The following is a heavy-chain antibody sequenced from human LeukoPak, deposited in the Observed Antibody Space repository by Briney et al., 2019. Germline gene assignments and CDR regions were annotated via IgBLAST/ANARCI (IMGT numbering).Heavy chain of an antibody. CDR3: ARDEGGYSSSYYMDV. Sequence: PGGSLRLSCAASGFTFSSYTMNWVRQAPGKGLEWVAYIQYDGSNQQYADSVKGRFSISRDNAKNSLYLQMNSLRAEDTAVYYCARDEGGYSSSYYMDVWGKGTTVTVSS. V-gene: IGHV3-30*02. D-gene: IGHD6-6*01. J-gene: IGHJ6*03. CDR1: GFTFSSYT. CDR2: IQYDGSNQ.